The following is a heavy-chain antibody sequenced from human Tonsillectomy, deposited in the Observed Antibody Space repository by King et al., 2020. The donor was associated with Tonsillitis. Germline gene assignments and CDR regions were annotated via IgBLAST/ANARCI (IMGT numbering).Heavy chain of an antibody. CDR3: AKGTFGVPDFDY. J-gene: IGHJ4*02. CDR1: GFTFSSYA. CDR2: ISGSGVSA. D-gene: IGHD2-2*01. V-gene: IGHV3-23*04. Sequence: VQLVESGGGLVQPGGSLRLSCAASGFTFSSYAMSWVRQAPGKGLEWVSTISGSGVSAYYADSVKGRFTISRDISKNTLYLQMNSLRVEDTAVYYCAKGTFGVPDFDYWGQGTLAT.